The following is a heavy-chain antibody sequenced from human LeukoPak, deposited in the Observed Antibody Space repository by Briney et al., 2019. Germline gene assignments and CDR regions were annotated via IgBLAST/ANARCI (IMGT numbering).Heavy chain of an antibody. Sequence: ASVTVSCKASGYTFTGYYMHWVRQAPGQGLEWMGRINPNSGGTNYAQKFQGRVTMTRDTSISTAYMELSSLRSEDTAVYYCARDLVLTFDYWGQGTLVTVSS. CDR1: GYTFTGYY. D-gene: IGHD6-13*01. CDR3: ARDLVLTFDY. J-gene: IGHJ4*02. CDR2: INPNSGGT. V-gene: IGHV1-2*06.